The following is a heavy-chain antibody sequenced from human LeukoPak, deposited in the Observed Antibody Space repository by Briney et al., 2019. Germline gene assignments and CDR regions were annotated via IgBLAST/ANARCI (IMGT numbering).Heavy chain of an antibody. CDR3: VQEGYFDL. J-gene: IGHJ2*01. CDR1: GFTFSSYA. V-gene: IGHV3-30-3*01. Sequence: GGSLRLSCAASGFTFSSYAMHWVRQAPGKGLEWVAVISYDGSNKYYADSVKGRFTISRDNSKNTLYLQMNSLRAEDTAVYYCVQEGYFDLWGRGTLVTVSS. CDR2: ISYDGSNK.